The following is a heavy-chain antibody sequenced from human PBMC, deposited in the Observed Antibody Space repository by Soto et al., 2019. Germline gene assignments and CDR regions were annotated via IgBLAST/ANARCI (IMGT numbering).Heavy chain of an antibody. CDR2: INPSSGST. D-gene: IGHD3-10*01. CDR1: GYTFTGYY. Sequence: QVQLVQSGAEVKKPGASVKVSCKASGYTFTGYYMHWVRQAPGQGLEWMGRINPSSGSTSYAQKFQSRVNMSRDTSTSTSYTELSSPRSEETGVYYGARVVSYGSGSSRYGMDVWGQGTTVTVSS. CDR3: ARVVSYGSGSSRYGMDV. J-gene: IGHJ6*02. V-gene: IGHV1-46*01.